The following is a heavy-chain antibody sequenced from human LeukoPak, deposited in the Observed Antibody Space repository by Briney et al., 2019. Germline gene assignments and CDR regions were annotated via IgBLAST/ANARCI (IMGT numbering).Heavy chain of an antibody. CDR2: MNPNSGNT. V-gene: IGHV1-8*02. CDR3: ARKNCSGGSCYSGF. J-gene: IGHJ4*02. CDR1: GYTFTSYD. D-gene: IGHD2-15*01. Sequence: ASVKVSCKASGYTFTSYDINWVRQATGQGLEWMGWMNPNSGNTGYAQKFQGRVTMTRNTSISTAYMELSSLRSEGTAVYYCARKNCSGGSCYSGFWGQGTLVTVSS.